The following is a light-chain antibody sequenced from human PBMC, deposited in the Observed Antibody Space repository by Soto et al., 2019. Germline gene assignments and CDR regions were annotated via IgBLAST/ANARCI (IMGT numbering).Light chain of an antibody. CDR1: SSNIGRSF. CDR2: SNN. J-gene: IGLJ2*01. CDR3: AAWDDSLSGWV. V-gene: IGLV1-47*02. Sequence: QSVLTQPPSASGTPGQRVTISCSGSSSNIGRSFVYWYQQLPGTAPKLLIYSNNQRPSGVPDRFSGSKSGTSASLAISGLRSEDEADYYCAAWDDSLSGWVFGGGTKVTVL.